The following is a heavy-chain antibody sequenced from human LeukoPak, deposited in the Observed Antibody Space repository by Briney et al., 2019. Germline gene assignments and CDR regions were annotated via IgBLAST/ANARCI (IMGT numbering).Heavy chain of an antibody. CDR2: IYYSGST. D-gene: IGHD3-22*01. V-gene: IGHV4-59*08. CDR3: ASHGDYHDSSGYRH. J-gene: IGHJ4*02. CDR1: GGSISIYY. Sequence: SETLSLTCTVSGGSISIYYWSWIRQPPGKGLEWIGYIYYSGSTNYNPSLKSRVTISVDTSKNQFSLKLSSVTAADTAVYYCASHGDYHDSSGYRHWGQGTLVTVSS.